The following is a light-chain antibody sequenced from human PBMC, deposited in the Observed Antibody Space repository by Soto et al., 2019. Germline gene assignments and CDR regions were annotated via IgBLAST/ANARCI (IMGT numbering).Light chain of an antibody. CDR2: DAS. J-gene: IGKJ1*01. V-gene: IGKV3D-15*01. CDR3: HQYNFWPT. Sequence: IVLAQSPGTLSFSPGEIATLPCRASQSVSSYLAWYQQKPGQAPRLLIYDASNRATGIPARFSGGGSGTEFTLTINSLQSEDFAVYFCHQYNFWPTFGQGTKVDIK. CDR1: QSVSSY.